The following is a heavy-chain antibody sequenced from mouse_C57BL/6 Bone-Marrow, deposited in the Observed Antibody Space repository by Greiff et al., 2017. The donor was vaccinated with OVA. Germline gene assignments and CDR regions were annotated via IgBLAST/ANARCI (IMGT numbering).Heavy chain of an antibody. CDR2: IDPETGGT. Sequence: QVQLQQSGAELVRPGASVTLSCKASGYTFTDYEMHWVKQTPVHGLEWIGAIDPETGGTAYNQKFKGKAILTADKSSSTAYMELRSLTSEDSAVYYCTAPYGNYPYFDYWGQCTTLTVSS. D-gene: IGHD2-1*01. V-gene: IGHV1-15*01. CDR1: GYTFTDYE. CDR3: TAPYGNYPYFDY. J-gene: IGHJ2*01.